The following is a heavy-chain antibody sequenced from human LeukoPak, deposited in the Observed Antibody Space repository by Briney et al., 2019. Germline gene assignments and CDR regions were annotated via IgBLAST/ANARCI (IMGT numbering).Heavy chain of an antibody. J-gene: IGHJ1*01. D-gene: IGHD2-2*01. CDR1: GYTFTSYG. CDR3: ARACTSCYHRYFQY. Sequence: ASVKVSCKASGYTFTSYGISWVRQAPGQGLEWMGGIIPIFGTANYAQKFQGRVTITADESTSTAYMELSSLRSEDTAVYYCARACTSCYHRYFQYWGQGTLVTVSS. V-gene: IGHV1-69*13. CDR2: IIPIFGTA.